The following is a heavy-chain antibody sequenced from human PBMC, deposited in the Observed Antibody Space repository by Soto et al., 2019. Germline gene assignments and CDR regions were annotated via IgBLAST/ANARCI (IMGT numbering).Heavy chain of an antibody. CDR3: ARAYYYEVAGWFDP. J-gene: IGHJ5*02. CDR1: GYSISNGYY. V-gene: IGHV4-38-2*01. D-gene: IGHD3-22*01. Sequence: KPSEPLSLTCAVSGYSISNGYYWGWIRQPPGKGLEWIGSIYRSGNTYYNPSLKSRVTISVDTSKNQFSLKLSSVTAADTAVYSCARAYYYEVAGWFDPWGPGTLVTVSS. CDR2: IYRSGNT.